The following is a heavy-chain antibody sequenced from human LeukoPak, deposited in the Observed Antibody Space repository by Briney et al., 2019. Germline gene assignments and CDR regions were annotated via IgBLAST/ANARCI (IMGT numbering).Heavy chain of an antibody. Sequence: SETLSLTCSVSGGSISTPYWQWVRQSPGKGLEWIGFVFYGGVTNYNPSLKSRVTISLDTSKNQFSLKLTSVTAADTPVYYCASGTVCGVITPQYFHYWGQGTRVTVSS. V-gene: IGHV4-59*11. CDR2: VFYGGVT. CDR1: GGSISTPY. D-gene: IGHD3-3*01. CDR3: ASGTVCGVITPQYFHY. J-gene: IGHJ4*02.